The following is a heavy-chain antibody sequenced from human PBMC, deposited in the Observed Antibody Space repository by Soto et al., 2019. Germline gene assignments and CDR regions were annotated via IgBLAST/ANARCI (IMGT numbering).Heavy chain of an antibody. CDR2: MYNTGST. D-gene: IGHD3-10*01. CDR1: GGSISSYY. Sequence: SETLSLTCTVSGGSISSYYWSWIRQPPGKGLEWIGYMYNTGSTIYNPSLKSRVTISVDTSKNQFSLKLNSVTAADTAVYYCASDGMVRGVLDYWGRGTLVTVSS. V-gene: IGHV4-59*12. J-gene: IGHJ4*02. CDR3: ASDGMVRGVLDY.